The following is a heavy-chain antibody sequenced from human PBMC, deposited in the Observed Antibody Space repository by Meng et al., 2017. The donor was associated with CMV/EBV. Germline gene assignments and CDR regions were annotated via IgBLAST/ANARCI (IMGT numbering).Heavy chain of an antibody. Sequence: ASVKVSCKASGYTFTGYYMHWVRQAPGQGLEWMGWINPNSGGTNYAQKFQGRVTMTRDTSISTAYVELSRLRSDDTAVYYCARDIKGSSTSCPAHWGQGTLVTVSS. CDR1: GYTFTGYY. V-gene: IGHV1-2*02. D-gene: IGHD2-2*01. J-gene: IGHJ4*02. CDR2: INPNSGGT. CDR3: ARDIKGSSTSCPAH.